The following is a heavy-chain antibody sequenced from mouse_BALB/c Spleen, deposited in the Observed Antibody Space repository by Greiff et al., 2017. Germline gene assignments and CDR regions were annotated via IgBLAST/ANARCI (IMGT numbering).Heavy chain of an antibody. CDR3: ARGYDDRCAY. J-gene: IGHJ3*01. CDR2: INPSTGYT. Sequence: VQLQQSGAELAKPGASVKMSCKASGYTFTSYWMHWVKQRHGQGLEWIGYINPSTGYTEYNQKFKDKATLTAGKSSSTAYMQLSSLTSEDSAVYYCARGYDDRCAYWGQGTLVTGSA. V-gene: IGHV1-7*01. CDR1: GYTFTSYW. D-gene: IGHD2-14*01.